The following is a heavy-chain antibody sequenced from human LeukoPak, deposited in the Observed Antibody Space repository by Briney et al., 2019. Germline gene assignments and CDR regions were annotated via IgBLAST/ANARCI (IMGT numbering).Heavy chain of an antibody. CDR3: ATLQSYGL. V-gene: IGHV3-7*01. CDR2: INQEESEK. D-gene: IGHD5-18*01. Sequence: GGSLRLSCVASGHTFNNYWISWARQAPGKGLEWVANINQEESEKYYVDSVKGRFTISRDNAKNSVYLEMNSLRADDTAVYYCATLQSYGLWGQGTMVIVS. CDR1: GHTFNNYW. J-gene: IGHJ3*01.